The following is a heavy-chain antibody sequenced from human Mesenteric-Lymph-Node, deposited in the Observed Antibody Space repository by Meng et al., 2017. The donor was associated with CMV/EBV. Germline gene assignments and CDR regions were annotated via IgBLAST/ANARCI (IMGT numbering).Heavy chain of an antibody. D-gene: IGHD3-9*01. V-gene: IGHV5-51*01. CDR1: GYSFSNYW. J-gene: IGHJ4*02. CDR2: IYPGDSDT. Sequence: GESLKISCKGSGYSFSNYWIAWVRQMPGKGLEWMGIIYPGDSDTRYSPSSQGQVTISADKSISTAYLQWSSLKASDTAMYYCARHYYDILTGYYYFDYWGQGTLVTVSS. CDR3: ARHYYDILTGYYYFDY.